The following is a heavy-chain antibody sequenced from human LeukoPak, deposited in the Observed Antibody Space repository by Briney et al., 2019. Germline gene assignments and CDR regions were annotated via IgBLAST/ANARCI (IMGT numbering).Heavy chain of an antibody. D-gene: IGHD6-13*01. CDR2: INSDGSST. CDR1: GFTFSSYW. Sequence: GGSLRLSCAASGFTFSSYWMHWVRQAPGKGPVWVSRINSDGSSTNYADSVKGRFTISRDNAKNTLYLQMNSLRAEDTAVYYCARKGVAAGTYDYWGQGTLVTVSS. V-gene: IGHV3-74*01. J-gene: IGHJ4*02. CDR3: ARKGVAAGTYDY.